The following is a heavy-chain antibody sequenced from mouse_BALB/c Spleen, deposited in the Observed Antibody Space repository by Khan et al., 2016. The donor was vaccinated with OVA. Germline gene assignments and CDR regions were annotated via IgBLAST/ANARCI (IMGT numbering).Heavy chain of an antibody. D-gene: IGHD1-2*01. V-gene: IGHV1-77*01. CDR3: ARRNYFGYTFAY. J-gene: IGHJ3*01. CDR1: GYTFTDYY. CDR2: ISPGSGDT. Sequence: QMQLEESGAELARPGASVKLSCKASGYTFTDYYINWVKQRTGQGLEWIGEISPGSGDTYYNEKFKGKATLTADKSSSPAYMQLSSLTSEASAVYCCARRNYFGYTFAYWGQGTLVTVSA.